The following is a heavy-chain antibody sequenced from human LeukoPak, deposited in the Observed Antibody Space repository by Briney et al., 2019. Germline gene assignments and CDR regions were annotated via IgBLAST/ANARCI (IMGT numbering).Heavy chain of an antibody. Sequence: GGSLRLSCAASGFTFSSYNMNWVRQAPGKGLEWVSSIRSSSSYIYYADSVKGRFTISRDNAKASLYLQMNSLRAEDTAVYYCASRPAGYCSSTSCSAEYFQHWGQGTLVTVSS. CDR2: IRSSSSYI. CDR3: ASRPAGYCSSTSCSAEYFQH. D-gene: IGHD2-2*01. V-gene: IGHV3-21*01. J-gene: IGHJ1*01. CDR1: GFTFSSYN.